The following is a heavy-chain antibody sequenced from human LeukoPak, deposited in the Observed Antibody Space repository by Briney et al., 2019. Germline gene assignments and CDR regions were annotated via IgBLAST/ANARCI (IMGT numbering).Heavy chain of an antibody. J-gene: IGHJ4*02. CDR2: ITPDGSGT. CDR1: GFTFSTYW. V-gene: IGHV3-74*01. CDR3: SRDLRGIRDY. D-gene: IGHD2-15*01. Sequence: GSLRLSCAASGFTFSTYWMHWVRQAPGKGLVWVSRITPDGSGTDYADSVNGRFTISRDNAKNMLYLQMNSLRAEDTAVYYCSRDLRGIRDYWGQGTLVTVSS.